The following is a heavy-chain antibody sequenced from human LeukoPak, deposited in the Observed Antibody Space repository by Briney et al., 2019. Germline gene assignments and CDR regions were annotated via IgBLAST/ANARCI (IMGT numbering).Heavy chain of an antibody. Sequence: PSETLSLTCTVSGGSISSSSYYWGWIRQPPGKGLEWIGSIYYSGSTYYNPSLKSRVTISVDTSKNQFSLKLSSVTAADTAVYYCARVRREEPISWVTIFGVDSTDYFDYWGQGTLVTVPS. V-gene: IGHV4-39*07. CDR1: GGSISSSSYY. D-gene: IGHD3-3*01. J-gene: IGHJ4*02. CDR2: IYYSGST. CDR3: ARVRREEPISWVTIFGVDSTDYFDY.